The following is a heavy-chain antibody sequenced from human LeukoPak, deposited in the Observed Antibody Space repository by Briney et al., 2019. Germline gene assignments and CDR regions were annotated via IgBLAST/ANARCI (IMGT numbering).Heavy chain of an antibody. D-gene: IGHD4-11*01. CDR2: IIPIFGTA. Sequence: ASVKVSCKASGGTFSSYAISWVRQAPGQGLEWMGGIIPIFGTANYAQKFQGRVTITADESTSTAYMELSSLRSEDTAVYYCARDLSNYYDYYYYYMDVWGKGTTVTVSS. CDR1: GGTFSSYA. V-gene: IGHV1-69*13. CDR3: ARDLSNYYDYYYYYMDV. J-gene: IGHJ6*03.